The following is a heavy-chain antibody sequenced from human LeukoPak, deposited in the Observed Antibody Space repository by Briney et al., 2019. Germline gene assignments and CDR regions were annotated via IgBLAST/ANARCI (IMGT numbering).Heavy chain of an antibody. J-gene: IGHJ4*02. D-gene: IGHD5-18*01. CDR3: ARTTAMADY. CDR1: GGSISSSSYY. CDR2: IYYSGST. V-gene: IGHV4-39*07. Sequence: SETLSLTCTVSGGSISSSSYYWGWIRQPPGKGLEWIGSIYYSGSTYYNPSLKSRVTISVDTSKNQFSLKLSSVTAVDTAVYYCARTTAMADYWGQGTLVTVSS.